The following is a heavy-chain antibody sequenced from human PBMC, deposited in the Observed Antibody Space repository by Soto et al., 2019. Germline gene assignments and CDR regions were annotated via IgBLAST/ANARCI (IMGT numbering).Heavy chain of an antibody. CDR3: AKAHKELGYCSSTSCPLLYYGMDV. J-gene: IGHJ6*02. Sequence: GSLRLSCAASGFTFSSYAMSWVRQAPGKGLEWVSAISGSGGSTYYADSVKGRFTISRDNSKNTLYLQMNSLRAEDTAVYYCAKAHKELGYCSSTSCPLLYYGMDVWGQGTTVTVSS. CDR1: GFTFSSYA. CDR2: ISGSGGST. D-gene: IGHD2-2*01. V-gene: IGHV3-23*01.